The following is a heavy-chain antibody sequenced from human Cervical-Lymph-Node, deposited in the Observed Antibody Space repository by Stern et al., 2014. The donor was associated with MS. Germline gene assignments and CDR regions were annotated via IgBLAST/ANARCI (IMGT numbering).Heavy chain of an antibody. D-gene: IGHD2-15*01. V-gene: IGHV2-5*02. CDR1: GFSLTTSGVH. Sequence: ESGPTLVKPTQTLTLTCTFSGFSLTTSGVHVGWIRQPPGKALEWLAVIYWDTDKRYSPSMKRRITITKDTSKNQVVLTMTNMDPVDTATYYCARPDCSGGRCFDYWGQGTQVTVSS. J-gene: IGHJ4*02. CDR3: ARPDCSGGRCFDY. CDR2: IYWDTDK.